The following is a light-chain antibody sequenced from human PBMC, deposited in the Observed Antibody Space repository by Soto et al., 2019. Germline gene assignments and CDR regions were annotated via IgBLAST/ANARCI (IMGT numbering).Light chain of an antibody. CDR3: QQYNSYSS. CDR2: DAS. CDR1: QSISSW. V-gene: IGKV1-5*01. Sequence: IQMTQSPSTLSASVGDRVTNTCRASQSISSWLAWYQQKPGKAPKLLIYDASSLESGVPSRFSGSGSGTEFTLTISSLQPDDFATYYCQQYNSYSSFGQGTKVDIK. J-gene: IGKJ1*01.